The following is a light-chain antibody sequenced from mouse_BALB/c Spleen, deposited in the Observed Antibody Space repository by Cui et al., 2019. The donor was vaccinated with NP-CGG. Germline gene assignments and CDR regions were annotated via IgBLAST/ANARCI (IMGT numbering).Light chain of an antibody. CDR3: ALWYSNHWV. Sequence: AVVSQEYALTTSPGETVTLTCSPSTGAVTTNNYANWVQEKPDHLFTGLIGGTKNRAPGVPARFSGSLIGDKAALTITGAQTEDEAIYFCALWYSNHWVFGGGTKLTVL. V-gene: IGLV1*01. CDR2: GTK. CDR1: TGAVTTNNY. J-gene: IGLJ1*01.